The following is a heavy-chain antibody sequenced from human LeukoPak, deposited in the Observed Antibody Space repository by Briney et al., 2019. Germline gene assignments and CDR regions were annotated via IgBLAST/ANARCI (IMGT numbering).Heavy chain of an antibody. CDR3: AREGGYSYGYYYYYGMDV. D-gene: IGHD5-18*01. V-gene: IGHV3-48*03. CDR1: GFTFSSYE. J-gene: IGHJ6*04. Sequence: GGSLRLSCAASGFTFSSYEMNWVRQAPGKGLERVSYISSSGSTIYYADSVKGRFTISRDNAKNSLYLQMNSLRAEDTAVYYCAREGGYSYGYYYYYGMDVWGKGTTVTVSS. CDR2: ISSSGSTI.